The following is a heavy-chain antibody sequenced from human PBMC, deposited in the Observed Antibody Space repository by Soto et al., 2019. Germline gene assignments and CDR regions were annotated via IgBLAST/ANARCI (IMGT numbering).Heavy chain of an antibody. CDR3: ARDRGQLVLDY. Sequence: QGQLVESGGGLVRPGGSLRLSCAASGFIFSDYFMSWVRQAPGKGLEWIAYISSSGDAIYYADSVMGRFTISRDNAKNSLFLQMTSLTAEDTAVYYCARDRGQLVLDYWGQGNLVTVSS. D-gene: IGHD6-6*01. CDR1: GFIFSDYF. CDR2: ISSSGDAI. J-gene: IGHJ4*02. V-gene: IGHV3-11*01.